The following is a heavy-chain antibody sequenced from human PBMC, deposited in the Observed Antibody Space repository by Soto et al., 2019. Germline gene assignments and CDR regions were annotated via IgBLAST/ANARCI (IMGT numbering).Heavy chain of an antibody. V-gene: IGHV3-23*01. CDR3: AKEGDLSVYHPDY. CDR1: GFTFSSYA. J-gene: IGHJ4*02. Sequence: GGSLRLSCAASGFTFSSYAMSWVRQAPGKGLEWVSVISGSGGSTHYADSVKGRSTISRDNSKNTLYLQVNSLRAEDTAVYKCAKEGDLSVYHPDYWARGPQVTVP. D-gene: IGHD3-10*01. CDR2: ISGSGGST.